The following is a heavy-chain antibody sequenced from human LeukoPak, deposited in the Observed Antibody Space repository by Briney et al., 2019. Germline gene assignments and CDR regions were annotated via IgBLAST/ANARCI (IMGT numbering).Heavy chain of an antibody. J-gene: IGHJ4*02. CDR2: ISSSGGSS. Sequence: GGSLRLSCAASGLTFNRYAMSWVRQAPGQGLDWVSAISSSGGSSYYADSVKGRFTISRDRSKNTLYLQMNSLRAEDTAVYYCVKDKYELVLGYLDYWGQGTLVTVSS. D-gene: IGHD6-6*01. CDR3: VKDKYELVLGYLDY. V-gene: IGHV3-23*01. CDR1: GLTFNRYA.